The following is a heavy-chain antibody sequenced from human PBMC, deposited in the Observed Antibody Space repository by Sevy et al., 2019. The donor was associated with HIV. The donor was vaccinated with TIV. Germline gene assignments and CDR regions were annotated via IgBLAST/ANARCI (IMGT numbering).Heavy chain of an antibody. CDR2: IWYDGSSK. J-gene: IGHJ4*02. CDR3: ARGANYYDSSGSQPNFDY. Sequence: GGSLRLSCAASGFTFSSYGMHWVRQAPGKGLEWVAHIWYDGSSKYYADSVKGRFTLSRDNSKNTLYLQMNSLRAEDTAVYYCARGANYYDSSGSQPNFDYWGQGTLVTVSS. CDR1: GFTFSSYG. D-gene: IGHD3-22*01. V-gene: IGHV3-33*01.